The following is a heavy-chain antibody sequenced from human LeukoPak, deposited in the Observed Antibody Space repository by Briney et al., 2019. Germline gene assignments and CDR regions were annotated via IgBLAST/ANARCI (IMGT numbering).Heavy chain of an antibody. D-gene: IGHD2-8*01. Sequence: SETLSLTCAVYGGSFSGYYWSWIRQPPGKGLEWIGEINHSGSINYNPSLKSRVTISVDTSRNQFSLKLSSVTAADTAVYYCARGGLMVYAVRVQNDAFDIWGQGTMVTVSS. CDR1: GGSFSGYY. CDR2: INHSGSI. J-gene: IGHJ3*02. CDR3: ARGGLMVYAVRVQNDAFDI. V-gene: IGHV4-34*01.